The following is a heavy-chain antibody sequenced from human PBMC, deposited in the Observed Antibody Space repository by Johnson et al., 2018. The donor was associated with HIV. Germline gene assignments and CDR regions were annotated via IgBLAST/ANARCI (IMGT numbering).Heavy chain of an antibody. J-gene: IGHJ3*02. D-gene: IGHD5-18*01. Sequence: QVQPVESGGGLVKAGGSLILSSAASGFTFSGHYMTCIRQAPGKGLACISSISSSGSTTYYADSVKGRFTISRDNTKNSLYLQMNSLRADDTAVYYCAKVMGYIYGLYFDAFDIWGQGTMVTVSS. CDR1: GFTFSGHY. CDR3: AKVMGYIYGLYFDAFDI. CDR2: ISSSGSTT. V-gene: IGHV3-11*04.